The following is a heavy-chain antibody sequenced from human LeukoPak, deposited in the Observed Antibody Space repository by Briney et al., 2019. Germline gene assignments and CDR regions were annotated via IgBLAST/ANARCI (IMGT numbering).Heavy chain of an antibody. D-gene: IGHD3-22*01. CDR1: GGSISSYY. CDR3: ARHYDSSGYSNYYYYMDV. J-gene: IGHJ6*03. V-gene: IGHV4-4*07. CDR2: IYTSGST. Sequence: SETLSLTCTVSGGSISSYYWSWIRQPAGKGLEWIGRIYTSGSTNYNPSLKSRVTMSVDTSKNQFSLKLSSVTAADTAVYYCARHYDSSGYSNYYYYMDVWGKGTTVTVSS.